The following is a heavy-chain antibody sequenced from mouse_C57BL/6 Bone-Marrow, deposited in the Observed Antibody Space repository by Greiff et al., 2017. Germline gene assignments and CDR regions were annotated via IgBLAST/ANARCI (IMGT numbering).Heavy chain of an antibody. CDR3: TRPDYGSFFAY. Sequence: LVESGAELVRPGASVTLSCKASGYTFTDYEMHWVKQTPVHGLEWIGAIDPETGGTAYNQKFKGKAILTADKSSSTAYMELRSLTSEDSAVYYCTRPDYGSFFAYWGQGTLVTVSA. CDR1: GYTFTDYE. CDR2: IDPETGGT. D-gene: IGHD1-1*01. J-gene: IGHJ3*01. V-gene: IGHV1-15*01.